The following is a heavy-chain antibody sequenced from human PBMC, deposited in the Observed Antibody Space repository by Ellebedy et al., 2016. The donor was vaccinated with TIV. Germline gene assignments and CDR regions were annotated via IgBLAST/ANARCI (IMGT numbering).Heavy chain of an antibody. J-gene: IGHJ1*01. Sequence: PGGSLRLSCAASGFTFSVYSMNWVRQAPGKGLEWVAAISDSGGYIVYADSVRGRFTISRDNARNSLYLQMNSLRAEDTALYYCVKDSVARGEYFDHWGQGTLVTVSS. V-gene: IGHV3-21*06. CDR3: VKDSVARGEYFDH. D-gene: IGHD2-15*01. CDR1: GFTFSVYS. CDR2: ISDSGGYI.